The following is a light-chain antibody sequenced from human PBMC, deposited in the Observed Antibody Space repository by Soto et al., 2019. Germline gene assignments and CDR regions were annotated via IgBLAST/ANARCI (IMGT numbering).Light chain of an antibody. CDR3: SSYTSSRPYV. V-gene: IGLV2-14*01. CDR1: SSDIGGYNS. J-gene: IGLJ1*01. Sequence: QSALTQSPSASGSPGQSVTISCTGTSSDIGGYNSVSWYQQHPGKAPKVMIYEVSNRPPGVSDRLSGSKSGNTASLTISGLQAEDEADYYCSSYTSSRPYVFGTGTKLTVL. CDR2: EVS.